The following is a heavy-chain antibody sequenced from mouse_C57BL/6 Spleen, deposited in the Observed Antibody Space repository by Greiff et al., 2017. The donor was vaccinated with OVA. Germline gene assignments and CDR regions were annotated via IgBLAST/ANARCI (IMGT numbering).Heavy chain of an antibody. V-gene: IGHV2-2*01. J-gene: IGHJ1*03. Sequence: VKLMESGPGLVQPSQSLSITCTVSGFSLTSYGVHWVRQSPGKGLEWLGVIWSGGSTDYNAAFISRLSISKDNSKSQVFFKMNSLQADDTAIYYCARNAQLGRGWYFDVWGTGTTVTVSS. CDR1: GFSLTSYG. CDR3: ARNAQLGRGWYFDV. D-gene: IGHD4-1*02. CDR2: IWSGGST.